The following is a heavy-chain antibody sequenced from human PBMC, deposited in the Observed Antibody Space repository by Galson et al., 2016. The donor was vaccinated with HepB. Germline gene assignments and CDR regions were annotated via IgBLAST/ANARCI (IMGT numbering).Heavy chain of an antibody. D-gene: IGHD2-15*01. CDR1: GGTFSSYA. J-gene: IGHJ4*02. CDR3: AGDGTDCSGSSCYSD. V-gene: IGHV1-69*13. CDR2: IIPIFGAA. Sequence: SVKVSCKASGGTFSSYAIGWVRQAPGQGLEWMGGIIPIFGAANYAQKFQGRVTITADESTSTAYMELSSLRSEDTAVYYCAGDGTDCSGSSCYSDWGQGTLVTVSS.